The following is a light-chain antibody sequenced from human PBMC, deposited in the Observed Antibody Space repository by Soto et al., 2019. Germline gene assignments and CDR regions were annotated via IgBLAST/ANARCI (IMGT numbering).Light chain of an antibody. CDR3: HHYNNWPPWT. CDR1: QSISIN. CDR2: GAS. Sequence: EIVMTQSPATLSVSPGERATLSCRASQSISINLAWYQQKPGQAPRLLVYGASTRATGIPARFSGSGSGTEFTLTISSLQSEDFAVSYCHHYNNWPPWTFGQGTKVEIK. V-gene: IGKV3-15*01. J-gene: IGKJ1*01.